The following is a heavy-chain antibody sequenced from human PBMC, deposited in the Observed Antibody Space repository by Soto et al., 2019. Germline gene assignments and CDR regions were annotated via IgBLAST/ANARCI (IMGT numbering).Heavy chain of an antibody. J-gene: IGHJ3*02. CDR3: AKALEGGNFAFDI. Sequence: GGSLRLSCAASGFTFSHYGIHWVRQAPGKGLEWVAYISYDGFNKDYADSVKGRFTISRDNSKNTLYLQMNSLRAEDTAVYYCAKALEGGNFAFDIWGQGTMVTVSS. V-gene: IGHV3-30*18. D-gene: IGHD2-15*01. CDR1: GFTFSHYG. CDR2: ISYDGFNK.